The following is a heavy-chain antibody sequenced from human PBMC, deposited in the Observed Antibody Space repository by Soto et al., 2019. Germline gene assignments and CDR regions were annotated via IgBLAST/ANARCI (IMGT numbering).Heavy chain of an antibody. Sequence: GSLRLPCAASGFCLSSHWMDWVRQAPGKGLVWVSRINGAGTSTYYADSVQGRFTISRDNAKKTLYLQMNSLRAEDKALYYCARGPFYVDVWGQGTTVTVSS. CDR2: INGAGTST. CDR3: ARGPFYVDV. CDR1: GFCLSSHW. D-gene: IGHD3-16*01. V-gene: IGHV3-74*01. J-gene: IGHJ6*02.